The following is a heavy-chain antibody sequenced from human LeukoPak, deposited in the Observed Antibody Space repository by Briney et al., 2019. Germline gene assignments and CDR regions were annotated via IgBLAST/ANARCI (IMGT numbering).Heavy chain of an antibody. CDR2: ISWNSGSI. CDR3: AKGVVATIHWYFDY. D-gene: IGHD5-12*01. CDR1: GFTFDDYA. Sequence: GGSLRLSCAASGFTFDDYAMHWVRQAPGKGLEWVSGISWNSGSIGYAGSVKGRFTISRDNAKNSLYLQMNSLRAEDTALYYCAKGVVATIHWYFDYWGQGTLVTVSS. J-gene: IGHJ4*02. V-gene: IGHV3-9*01.